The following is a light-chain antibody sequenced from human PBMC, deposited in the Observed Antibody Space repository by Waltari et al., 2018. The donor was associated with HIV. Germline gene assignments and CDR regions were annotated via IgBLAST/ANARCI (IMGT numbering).Light chain of an antibody. CDR2: DNN. CDR1: HSTIGNNY. V-gene: IGLV1-51*01. J-gene: IGLJ3*02. Sequence: QSVLTQPPLMSMARGQKVTISCSGIHSTIGNNYVSWYLQVPGTAPKLLIYDNNKRPSEIPARFSGSKTGTSATLGITGLQTVGEADYYCGAWDSSLSSWVFGGGTTLTVL. CDR3: GAWDSSLSSWV.